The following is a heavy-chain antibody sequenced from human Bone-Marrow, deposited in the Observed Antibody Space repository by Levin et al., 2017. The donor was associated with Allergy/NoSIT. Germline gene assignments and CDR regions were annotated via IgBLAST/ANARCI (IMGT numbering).Heavy chain of an antibody. J-gene: IGHJ6*02. CDR2: IYSGGST. CDR3: ARGMGYYYGSGVLGYGMDV. D-gene: IGHD3-10*01. V-gene: IGHV3-53*01. CDR1: GFTVSSTY. Sequence: LSLTCAASGFTVSSTYMSWVRQAPGKGLEWVSVIYSGGSTYYADSVKGRFTISRDNSKNTLYLQMNSLRAEDTAVYYCARGMGYYYGSGVLGYGMDVWGQGTTVTVSS.